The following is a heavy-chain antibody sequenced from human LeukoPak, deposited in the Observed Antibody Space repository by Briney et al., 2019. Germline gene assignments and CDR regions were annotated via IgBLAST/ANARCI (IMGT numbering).Heavy chain of an antibody. CDR2: IHYTGST. D-gene: IGHD5-12*01. V-gene: IGHV4-38-2*01. J-gene: IGHJ5*02. CDR1: GFTFSSYG. CDR3: ARGYPIDP. Sequence: GSLRLSCAASGFTFSSYGMSWIRQPPGKGLEWIGSIHYTGSTYYNPSLKSRVTISVDTSNNQFSLKLSSVTATDTAVYYCARGYPIDPWGLGTLVTVSS.